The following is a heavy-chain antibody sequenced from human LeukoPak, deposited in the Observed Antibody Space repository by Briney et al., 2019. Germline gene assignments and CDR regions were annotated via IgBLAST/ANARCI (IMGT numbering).Heavy chain of an antibody. V-gene: IGHV3-23*01. CDR2: ISGSGGST. CDR3: ARNAGISDY. J-gene: IGHJ4*02. Sequence: RGSLRLSCAASGFTFSSYAMSWVRPAPGEGLEWVSAISGSGGSTYYADSVKGRFTISRDNSKNTLYLQMNSLRAEDTAVYYCARNAGISDYWGQGSLVTVSS. CDR1: GFTFSSYA. D-gene: IGHD1-14*01.